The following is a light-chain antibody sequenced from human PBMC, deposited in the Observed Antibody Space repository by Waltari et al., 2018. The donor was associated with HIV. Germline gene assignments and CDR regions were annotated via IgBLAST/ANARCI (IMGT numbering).Light chain of an antibody. CDR2: AKI. Sequence: SSELTQDPAVYVALGQTVSITCQGESPKNYYANWYHQKPGQAPVLVIYAKINRPSGIPDRFSGSGSGNTASLTITGAQAEDEGDYYCHSRDSSGNHLFGGGTKVTVL. CDR1: SPKNYY. CDR3: HSRDSSGNHL. J-gene: IGLJ2*01. V-gene: IGLV3-19*01.